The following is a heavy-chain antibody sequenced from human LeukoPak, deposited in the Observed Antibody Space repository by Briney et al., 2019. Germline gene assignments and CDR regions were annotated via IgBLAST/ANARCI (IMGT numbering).Heavy chain of an antibody. V-gene: IGHV1-8*03. Sequence: ASVKVSCKASGYTFTSYDINWVRQATGQGLEWMGWMNPNSGNTGYAQKFQGRVTITRNTSISTAYMELSSLRSEDTAVYYCARSPYAFYGGNPSFDYWGQGTLVTVSS. CDR3: ARSPYAFYGGNPSFDY. J-gene: IGHJ4*02. CDR1: GYTFTSYD. CDR2: MNPNSGNT. D-gene: IGHD4-23*01.